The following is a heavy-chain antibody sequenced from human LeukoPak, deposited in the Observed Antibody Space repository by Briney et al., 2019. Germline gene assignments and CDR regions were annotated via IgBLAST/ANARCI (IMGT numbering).Heavy chain of an antibody. D-gene: IGHD3-22*01. CDR2: ISYDGSNK. J-gene: IGHJ4*02. CDR1: GFTFSSYA. Sequence: GGSLRLSCAASGFTFSSYAMHWVRQAPGKGLEWVAVISYDGSNKYYADSVKGRFTISRDNAKNSLYLQMNSLRAEDTAVYYCAREGPTQKTYYYDSSGAVDYWGQGTLVTVSS. V-gene: IGHV3-30-3*01. CDR3: AREGPTQKTYYYDSSGAVDY.